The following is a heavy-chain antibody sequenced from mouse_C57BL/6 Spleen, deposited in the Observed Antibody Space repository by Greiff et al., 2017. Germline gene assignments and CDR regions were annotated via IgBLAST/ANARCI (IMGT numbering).Heavy chain of an antibody. V-gene: IGHV14-1*01. CDR1: GFNIKDYY. CDR3: TIRLLRFSYWYFDV. D-gene: IGHD1-1*01. Sequence: EVQLVESGAELVRPGASVKLSCTASGFNIKDYYMHWVKQRPEQGLEWIGRIDPEDGDTEYAPKFQGKATMTADTSSNTAYLQLSSLTSEDTAVYYCTIRLLRFSYWYFDVWGTGTTVTVSS. CDR2: IDPEDGDT. J-gene: IGHJ1*03.